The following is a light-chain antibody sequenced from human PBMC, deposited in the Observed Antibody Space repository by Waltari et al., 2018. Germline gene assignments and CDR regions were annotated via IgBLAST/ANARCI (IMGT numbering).Light chain of an antibody. J-gene: IGLJ2*01. V-gene: IGLV7-46*01. CDR1: SGAVTSDHY. CDR2: DIS. CDR3: LLSYDVGRPV. Sequence: QAVVTQEPSLTVSPGGTVTLTCGSTSGAVTSDHYPYWFQQKPGQAPRTLITDISRGPSWTPARFSGSLLGDKTALTLSGAQPEDEADYYCLLSYDVGRPVFGGGTKVTVL.